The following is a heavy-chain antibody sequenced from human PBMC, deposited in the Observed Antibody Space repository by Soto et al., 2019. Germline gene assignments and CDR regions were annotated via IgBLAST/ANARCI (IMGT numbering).Heavy chain of an antibody. V-gene: IGHV4-34*01. CDR3: VRGDILTGYSI. CDR1: GGSFGGYY. Sequence: PSETLPLTCAVYGGSFGGYYWSWIRQPPGKGLEWIGEINHRGSTNYNPSLKSRVTISVDTSKNQFSLKLSSVTAADTAVYYCVRGDILTGYSIWGQGTMVTVSS. CDR2: INHRGST. D-gene: IGHD3-9*01. J-gene: IGHJ3*02.